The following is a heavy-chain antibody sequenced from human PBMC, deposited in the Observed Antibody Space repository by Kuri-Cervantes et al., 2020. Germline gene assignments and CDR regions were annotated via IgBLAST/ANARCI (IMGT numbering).Heavy chain of an antibody. J-gene: IGHJ4*02. CDR2: IGTAGDT. Sequence: GGSLRLSCAASGFTFSSYDMHWVRQATGKGLEWVSAIGTAGDTYYPGSVKGRFTISRDNSKNTLYLQMNSLRAEDTAVYYCARDLRGSGSKEPDYWGQGTLVTVSS. CDR1: GFTFSSYD. D-gene: IGHD3-10*01. V-gene: IGHV3-13*01. CDR3: ARDLRGSGSKEPDY.